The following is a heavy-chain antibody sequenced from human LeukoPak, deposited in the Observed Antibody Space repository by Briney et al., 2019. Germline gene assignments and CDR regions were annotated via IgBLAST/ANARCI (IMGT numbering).Heavy chain of an antibody. CDR1: GFSFSTYA. CDR2: VSNSGDYI. V-gene: IGHV3-21*06. D-gene: IGHD2-8*01. Sequence: GGSLRLSCATSGFSFSTYAMSWVRQAPGKGLEWVSSVSNSGDYIHYADSVKGRFTISRDNSKNSLYLQMNSLRAEDTAVYYCARALIGYYFDYWGQGTLVTVSS. J-gene: IGHJ4*02. CDR3: ARALIGYYFDY.